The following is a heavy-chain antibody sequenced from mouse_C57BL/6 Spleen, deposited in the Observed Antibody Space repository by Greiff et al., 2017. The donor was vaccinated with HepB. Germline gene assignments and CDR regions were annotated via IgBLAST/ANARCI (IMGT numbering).Heavy chain of an antibody. CDR3: ARLDPTPYAMDY. J-gene: IGHJ4*01. V-gene: IGHV1-69*01. Sequence: QVQLKQPGAELVMPGASVKLSCKASGYTFTSYWMHWVKQRPGQGLEWIGEIDPSDSYTNYNQKFKGKSTLTVDKSSSTAYMQLSSLTSEDSAVYYCARLDPTPYAMDYWGQGTSVTVSS. CDR2: IDPSDSYT. D-gene: IGHD4-1*02. CDR1: GYTFTSYW.